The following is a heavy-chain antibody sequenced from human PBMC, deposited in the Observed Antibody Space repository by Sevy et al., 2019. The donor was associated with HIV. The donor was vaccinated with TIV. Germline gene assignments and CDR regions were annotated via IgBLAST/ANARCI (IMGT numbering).Heavy chain of an antibody. CDR2: IYYSGST. Sequence: SETLSLTCTVSGGSISSYYRSWIRQPPGKGLEWIGYIYYSGSTNYNPSLKSRVTISVDTSKNQFSLKLSSVTAADTAVYYCARARMNDFWSRYPFDPWGQGTLVTVSS. J-gene: IGHJ5*02. V-gene: IGHV4-59*01. CDR3: ARARMNDFWSRYPFDP. D-gene: IGHD3-3*01. CDR1: GGSISSYY.